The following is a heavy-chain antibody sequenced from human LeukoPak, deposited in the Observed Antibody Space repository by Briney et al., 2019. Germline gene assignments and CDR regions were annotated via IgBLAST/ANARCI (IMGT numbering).Heavy chain of an antibody. V-gene: IGHV4-4*07. CDR2: IYTSGST. CDR3: ARGSYCSGGSCYSGLDY. CDR1: GGSISSYY. Sequence: SETLSLTCTVSGGSISSYYWSWIRQPAGKGLEWVGHIYTSGSTNYNPSLKSRVTMSVDTSKNQFSLKLSSVTAADTAVYYCARGSYCSGGSCYSGLDYWGQGTLVTVSS. J-gene: IGHJ4*02. D-gene: IGHD2-15*01.